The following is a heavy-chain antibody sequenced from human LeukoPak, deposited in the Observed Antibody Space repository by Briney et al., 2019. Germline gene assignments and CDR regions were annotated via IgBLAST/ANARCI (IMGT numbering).Heavy chain of an antibody. CDR3: ARDWGHFDY. D-gene: IGHD7-27*01. CDR1: GFTFSTYW. J-gene: IGHJ4*02. Sequence: PGGSLRLSCAASGFTFSTYWMSWVRQAPGKGLEWVANIKQDGSEKFYVDSVKDRFTISRDNARSSLYLQMNSLRAEDTAVYYCARDWGHFDYWGQGALVTVSS. V-gene: IGHV3-7*01. CDR2: IKQDGSEK.